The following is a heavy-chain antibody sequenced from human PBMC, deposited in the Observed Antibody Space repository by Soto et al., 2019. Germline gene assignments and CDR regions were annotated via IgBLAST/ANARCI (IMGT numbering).Heavy chain of an antibody. Sequence: VQLVESGGGVVRPGGSLRLSCAASGFTFDDYGLSWVRQSPGKGLEWVSGINWPGGSTGYADSVKGRFTISRDNAKNSLYLQMNSLRAEDTALYYCSRDITMVRGPLDYWGQGTLVTVSS. V-gene: IGHV3-20*04. J-gene: IGHJ4*02. D-gene: IGHD3-10*01. CDR2: INWPGGST. CDR1: GFTFDDYG. CDR3: SRDITMVRGPLDY.